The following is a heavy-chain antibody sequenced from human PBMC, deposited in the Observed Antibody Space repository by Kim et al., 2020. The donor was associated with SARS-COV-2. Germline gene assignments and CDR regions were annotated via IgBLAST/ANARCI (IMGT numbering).Heavy chain of an antibody. J-gene: IGHJ4*02. CDR3: AKEGIAVAGTFDY. CDR1: GFTFSSYA. CDR2: ISGSGGST. D-gene: IGHD6-19*01. Sequence: GGSLRLSCAASGFTFSSYAMSWVRQAPGKGLEWVSAISGSGGSTYYADSVKGRFTLFRDNSKNTLYLQMNSLRAEDTVVYYCAKEGIAVAGTFDYWGQGTLVTVSS. V-gene: IGHV3-23*01.